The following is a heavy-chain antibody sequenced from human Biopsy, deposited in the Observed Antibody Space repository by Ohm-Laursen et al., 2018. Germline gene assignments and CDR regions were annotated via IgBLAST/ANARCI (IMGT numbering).Heavy chain of an antibody. CDR1: GFTFSTYW. CDR3: TRDTTYYAGTTYYDALDI. J-gene: IGHJ3*02. V-gene: IGHV3-7*01. CDR2: IKRDGSQS. Sequence: SLRLSCTASGFTFSTYWMTWVRQAPGKGLEWVANIKRDGSQSKHADSVKGRFTISRDNAKNSLYLQMNSLRAEDTAVYYCTRDTTYYAGTTYYDALDIWGQGTTVTVSS. D-gene: IGHD2/OR15-2a*01.